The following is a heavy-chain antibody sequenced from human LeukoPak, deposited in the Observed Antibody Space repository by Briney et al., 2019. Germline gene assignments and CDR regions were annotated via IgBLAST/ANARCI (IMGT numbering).Heavy chain of an antibody. J-gene: IGHJ6*02. CDR3: ARGGGTTKYYYYGMDV. V-gene: IGHV4-59*01. CDR1: GGSISSYY. D-gene: IGHD1-1*01. Sequence: PSETLSLTCTVSGGSISSYYWSWIRQPPGKGLEWIGYIYYSGSTNYNPSLKSRVTISVDTSKNQFSLKLSPVTAADTAVYYCARGGGTTKYYYYGMDVWGQGTTVTVSS. CDR2: IYYSGST.